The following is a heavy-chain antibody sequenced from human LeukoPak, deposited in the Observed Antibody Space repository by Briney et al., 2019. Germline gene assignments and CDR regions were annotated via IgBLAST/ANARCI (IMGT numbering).Heavy chain of an antibody. Sequence: AGGSLRLSCAASGFTFSSYAMSWVRQAPGKGLEWVSAISGSGGSTYYADSVKGRFTISRDNSKNTLYLQMNSLRAEDTAVYYCAKYYYDSSGYYYGGTETLYYFDYWGQGTLVTVSS. CDR2: ISGSGGST. CDR1: GFTFSSYA. CDR3: AKYYYDSSGYYYGGTETLYYFDY. J-gene: IGHJ4*02. D-gene: IGHD3-22*01. V-gene: IGHV3-23*01.